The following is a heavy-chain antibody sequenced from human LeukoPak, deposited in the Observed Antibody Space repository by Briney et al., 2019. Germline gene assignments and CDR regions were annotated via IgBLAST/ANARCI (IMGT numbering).Heavy chain of an antibody. CDR3: ARGLRFLEWRPDAFDI. Sequence: SETLSLTCTVSGGSISSYYWSWIRQPAGKGLEWIGRIYTSGSTNYNPSLKSRVTMSVDTSKNQFSLKLSSVTAADTAVYYCARGLRFLEWRPDAFDIWGQGTMVTVSS. J-gene: IGHJ3*02. V-gene: IGHV4-4*07. CDR2: IYTSGST. D-gene: IGHD3-3*01. CDR1: GGSISSYY.